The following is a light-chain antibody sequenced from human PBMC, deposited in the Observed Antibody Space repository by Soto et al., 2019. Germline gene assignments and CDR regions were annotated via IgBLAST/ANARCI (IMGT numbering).Light chain of an antibody. CDR1: QDIIVY. Sequence: DIQMTQSPSSLSASVGDRVTITCRASQDIIVYLAWYQQKPGKVPKLLLYSASTLQSGVPSRFSGSGSGTDFTLTISSLQPADVATYFCQKFNTAPLTVGQGTRLEI. CDR3: QKFNTAPLT. J-gene: IGKJ5*01. CDR2: SAS. V-gene: IGKV1-27*01.